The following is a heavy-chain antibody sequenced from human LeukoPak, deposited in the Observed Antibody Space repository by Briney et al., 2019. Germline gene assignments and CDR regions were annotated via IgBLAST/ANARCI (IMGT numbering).Heavy chain of an antibody. J-gene: IGHJ4*02. Sequence: PSETLSLTCTVSGGSISTYFWSWIRQSPGKGLEWIGYTHFSGHTDYNPSLQSRVTMSIDTSKKQFSLRLSSVTAADTAVYYCAIDGPNGPWGQGTLVTVSS. D-gene: IGHD2-8*01. CDR1: GGSISTYF. CDR3: AIDGPNGP. CDR2: THFSGHT. V-gene: IGHV4-59*13.